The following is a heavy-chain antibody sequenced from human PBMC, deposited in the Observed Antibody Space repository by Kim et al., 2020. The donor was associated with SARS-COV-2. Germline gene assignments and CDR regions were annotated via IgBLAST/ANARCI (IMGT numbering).Heavy chain of an antibody. D-gene: IGHD3-10*01. J-gene: IGHJ6*01. V-gene: IGHV4-34*01. Sequence: SETLSLTCAVYGGSFSGYYWSWIRQPPGKGLEWIGEINHSGSTNYNPSLKSRVTISVDTSKNQFSLKLSSVTAADTAVYYCARGPRLRGVATDYDYYGM. CDR1: GGSFSGYY. CDR2: INHSGST. CDR3: ARGPRLRGVATDYDYYGM.